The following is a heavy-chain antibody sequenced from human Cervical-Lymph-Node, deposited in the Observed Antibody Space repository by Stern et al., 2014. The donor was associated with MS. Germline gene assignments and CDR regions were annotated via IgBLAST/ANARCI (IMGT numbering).Heavy chain of an antibody. Sequence: QLQLQESGPALVKPSQTLSLTCTVSGGSISSGSFYWTWIRQHPVRGLEWIGYIYYRGDTYYNPSLKSRVSISVDTSANEFSLKLSSVTAADTAVYYCAREVGEWELLRGGDYASDIWGQGTMVTVSS. CDR1: GGSISSGSFY. CDR3: AREVGEWELLRGGDYASDI. D-gene: IGHD1-26*01. V-gene: IGHV4-31*03. J-gene: IGHJ3*02. CDR2: IYYRGDT.